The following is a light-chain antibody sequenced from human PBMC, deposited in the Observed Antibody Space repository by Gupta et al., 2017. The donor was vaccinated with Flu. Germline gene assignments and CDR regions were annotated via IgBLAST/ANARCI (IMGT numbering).Light chain of an antibody. V-gene: IGKV1-39*01. J-gene: IGKJ5*01. CDR2: AAS. CDR1: QSISSY. CDR3: QQSDSAPPIT. Sequence: DIQMTQSPSSLSASVGDRVTITCRASQSISSYLNWYQQKLGKAPKLLIYAASSLQSGVPSRFSGSGYGTDFTLTISSREPEDFATYYCQQSDSAPPITFGQGTRLEIK.